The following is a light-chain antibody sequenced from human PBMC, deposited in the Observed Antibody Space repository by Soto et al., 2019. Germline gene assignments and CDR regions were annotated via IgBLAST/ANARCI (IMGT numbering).Light chain of an antibody. CDR2: DTS. V-gene: IGKV3-11*01. CDR1: QSVSNF. J-gene: IGKJ5*01. CDR3: QQRSNWPIT. Sequence: EIVLTQSPATLSLSPGKRATLSCRASQSVSNFLAWYRQKPGQAPSLLIYDTSNRATGIPARFSGSGSGTGFTLTINNLEPEDFAVYYCQQRSNWPITFGQGTRLEIK.